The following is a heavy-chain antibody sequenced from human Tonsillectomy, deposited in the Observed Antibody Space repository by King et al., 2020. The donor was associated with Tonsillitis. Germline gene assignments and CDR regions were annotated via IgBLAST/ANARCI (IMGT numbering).Heavy chain of an antibody. D-gene: IGHD6-19*01. J-gene: IGHJ3*02. CDR3: ARARISVAGTDAFDI. CDR1: GYTFTGYY. V-gene: IGHV1-2*02. CDR2: INPDRGDT. Sequence: VQLVQSGAEVKKPGASVKVSCKASGYTFTGYYMHWVRQAPGQGLEWMGWINPDRGDTYYAQKFQGRVTMNRDTSITTAYMELSRLRSDDTAVYYCARARISVAGTDAFDIWGQGTMVTVSS.